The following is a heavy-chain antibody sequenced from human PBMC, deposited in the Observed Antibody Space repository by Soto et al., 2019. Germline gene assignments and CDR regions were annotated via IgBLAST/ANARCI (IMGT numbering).Heavy chain of an antibody. CDR3: AKDAVVRRRGLVDY. Sequence: GGSLRLFCASSGFTFSSYAMSWVRQAPGKGLEWVSAISGSGGSTYYADSVKGRFTISRDNSKNTLYLQMNSLRAEDTAVYYCAKDAVVRRRGLVDYWGQGTLVTVSS. J-gene: IGHJ4*02. V-gene: IGHV3-23*01. CDR1: GFTFSSYA. CDR2: ISGSGGST. D-gene: IGHD2-15*01.